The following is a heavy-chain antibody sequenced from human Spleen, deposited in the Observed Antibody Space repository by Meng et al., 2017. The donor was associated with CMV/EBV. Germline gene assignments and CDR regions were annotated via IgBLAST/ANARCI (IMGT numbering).Heavy chain of an antibody. CDR1: GGSISRSSYY. J-gene: IGHJ4*02. V-gene: IGHV4-39*07. CDR2: IYYSGST. CDR3: ARAPGAYYFDY. Sequence: GSLRLSCTVSGGSISRSSYYWGWIRQPPGKGLKWIGNIYYSGSTYYNPSLKSRVTILLDTSKNQFSLKLSSVTAADTAVYFCARAPGAYYFDYWGQGTLVTVSS. D-gene: IGHD6-13*01.